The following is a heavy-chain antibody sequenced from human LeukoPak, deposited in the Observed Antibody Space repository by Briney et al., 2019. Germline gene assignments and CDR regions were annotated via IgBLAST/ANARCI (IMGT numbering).Heavy chain of an antibody. CDR1: GFTFATYV. CDR2: IYSGGST. J-gene: IGHJ4*02. Sequence: PGGSLRLSCAASGFTFATYVMSWVRQAPGKGLEWVSVIYSGGSTYYADSVKGRFTISRDNSKNTLYLQMNSLRAEDTAVYYCARGRLAYFSFDYWGQGTLVTVSS. V-gene: IGHV3-53*01. CDR3: ARGRLAYFSFDY. D-gene: IGHD2-21*01.